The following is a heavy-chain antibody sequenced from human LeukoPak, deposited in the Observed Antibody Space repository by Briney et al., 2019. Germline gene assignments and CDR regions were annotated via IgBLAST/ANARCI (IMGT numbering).Heavy chain of an antibody. D-gene: IGHD3-22*01. CDR2: IWYDGSNR. CDR3: ARDYYYDSSGYWDYYFDY. V-gene: IGHV3-33*01. J-gene: IGHJ4*02. Sequence: GGSLRLSCAASGVTYSRFGMHWVRQAPGQGLEWVAVIWYDGSNRYYADSVKGRFTISRDNSKNTLYLEMNSLRAEDAAVYYCARDYYYDSSGYWDYYFDYWGQGTLVSVSS. CDR1: GVTYSRFG.